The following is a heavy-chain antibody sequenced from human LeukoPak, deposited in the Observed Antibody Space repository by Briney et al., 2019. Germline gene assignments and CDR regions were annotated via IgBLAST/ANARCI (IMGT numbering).Heavy chain of an antibody. Sequence: GGSLRLSCAASGFTFSSYVMSWVRQAPGKGLEWVSTISGSGGTTYYADSVKGRFTTSRDNSKNTLYLQMNSLRAEDTALYYCAKDIIEGYDNSADAFYIWGQGTMVTVSS. J-gene: IGHJ3*02. V-gene: IGHV3-23*01. CDR1: GFTFSSYV. CDR3: AKDIIEGYDNSADAFYI. D-gene: IGHD3-22*01. CDR2: ISGSGGTT.